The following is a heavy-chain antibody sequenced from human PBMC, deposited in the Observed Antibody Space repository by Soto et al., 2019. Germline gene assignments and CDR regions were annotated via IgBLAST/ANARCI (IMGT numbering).Heavy chain of an antibody. J-gene: IGHJ4*02. CDR2: VYHSGST. CDR3: ARTSTRGTRFDY. V-gene: IGHV4-4*02. D-gene: IGHD1-1*01. Sequence: QVQLQESGPGLVKPSGTLSLTCAVSGGSISTSNWWSWVRQPPGKGLEWIGEVYHSGSTNYNPSFKSPAAMSVDKSKTQFSLKLNSVTAADTALYYCARTSTRGTRFDYWGQGSLVTVSS. CDR1: GGSISTSNW.